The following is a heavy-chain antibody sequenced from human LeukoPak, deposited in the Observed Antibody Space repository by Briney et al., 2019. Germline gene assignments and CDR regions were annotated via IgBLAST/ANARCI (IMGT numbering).Heavy chain of an antibody. J-gene: IGHJ6*02. D-gene: IGHD5-18*01. V-gene: IGHV4-4*02. CDR3: ARDLSIIAMGDYYYYGMDV. CDR1: GGSISSSNW. CDR2: IYHSGST. Sequence: SGTLSLTCAVSGGSISSSNWWSWVRQPPGKGLEWIGEIYHSGSTNYNPSLKCRVTISVDKSKNQFSLKLSSVTAADTAVYYCARDLSIIAMGDYYYYGMDVWGQGTTVTVSS.